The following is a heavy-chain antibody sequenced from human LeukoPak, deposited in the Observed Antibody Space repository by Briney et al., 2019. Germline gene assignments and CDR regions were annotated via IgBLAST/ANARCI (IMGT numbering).Heavy chain of an antibody. D-gene: IGHD2-15*01. V-gene: IGHV3-74*01. Sequence: GGSLRLSCAASGFTFSSYWMHWVRQAPGKGLVWVSRINSDGSSTSYADSVKGRFTISRDNAKNTLYLQMNSLRAEDTAVYYCARAPSGPVVVVAATSYWGQGTLVTVSS. CDR3: ARAPSGPVVVVAATSY. J-gene: IGHJ4*02. CDR2: INSDGSST. CDR1: GFTFSSYW.